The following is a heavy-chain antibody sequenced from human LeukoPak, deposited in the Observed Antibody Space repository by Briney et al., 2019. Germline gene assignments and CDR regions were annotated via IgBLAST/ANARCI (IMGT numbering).Heavy chain of an antibody. CDR3: ARADYSSTWSHDYYYMDV. V-gene: IGHV4-39*07. Sequence: SETLSLTCTVSGASISSDTYFWSWIRQPPGKGLEWIGSIYHSGSTYYNPSLKSRVTISVDTSKNQFSLKLSSVTAADTAVYYCARADYSSTWSHDYYYMDVWGKGTTVTVSS. D-gene: IGHD6-13*01. CDR2: IYHSGST. CDR1: GASISSDTYF. J-gene: IGHJ6*03.